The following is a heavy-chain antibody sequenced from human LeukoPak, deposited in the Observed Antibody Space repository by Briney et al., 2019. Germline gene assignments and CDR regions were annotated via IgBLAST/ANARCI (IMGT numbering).Heavy chain of an antibody. J-gene: IGHJ4*02. CDR3: AKAHSSSWYNPFDY. Sequence: GGSLRLSCAASGFTFSSYAMSWVRQAPGKGLEWVSAISGSGGSTYYADSVKGRFTISRDNSKNTLYLQMNSLRAEDTAVDYCAKAHSSSWYNPFDYWGQGTLVTVSS. CDR2: ISGSGGST. D-gene: IGHD6-13*01. V-gene: IGHV3-23*01. CDR1: GFTFSSYA.